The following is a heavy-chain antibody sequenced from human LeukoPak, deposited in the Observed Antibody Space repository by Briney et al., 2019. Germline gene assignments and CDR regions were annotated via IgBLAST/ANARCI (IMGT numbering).Heavy chain of an antibody. CDR3: AKINPPIVVVPAALRGRAFDI. J-gene: IGHJ3*02. V-gene: IGHV3-9*01. Sequence: GRSLRLSCAASGFTFDDYAMHWVRQAPGKGLEWVSGISWNSGSIGYADSVKGRFTISRDNAKNSLYLQMNSLRAEDTALYYCAKINPPIVVVPAALRGRAFDIWGQGTMVTVSS. CDR2: ISWNSGSI. CDR1: GFTFDDYA. D-gene: IGHD2-2*01.